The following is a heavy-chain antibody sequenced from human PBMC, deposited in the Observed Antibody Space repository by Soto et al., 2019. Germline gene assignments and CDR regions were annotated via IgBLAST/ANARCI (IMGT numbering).Heavy chain of an antibody. CDR3: AREVDYYDSSGYQDAFDI. CDR1: GGSISSYY. CDR2: IYTSGST. Sequence: SETLSLTCTVSGGSISSYYGSWIRQPAGKGLEWIGRIYTSGSTNYNPSLKSRVTMSVDTSKNQFSLKLSSVTAADTAVYYCAREVDYYDSSGYQDAFDIWGQGTMVTVSS. D-gene: IGHD3-22*01. J-gene: IGHJ3*02. V-gene: IGHV4-4*07.